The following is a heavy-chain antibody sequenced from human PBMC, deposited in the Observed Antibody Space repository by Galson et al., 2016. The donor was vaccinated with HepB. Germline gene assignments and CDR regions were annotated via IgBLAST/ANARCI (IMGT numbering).Heavy chain of an antibody. CDR3: ARLRASYYFGSWTPHNWFDS. CDR1: GFIFSDYY. D-gene: IGHD3-10*01. CDR2: ISSNGNTI. Sequence: SLRLSCAASGFIFSDYYMSWIRQAPGKGLERVSSISSNGNTIHYADSVKGRFTISRDNARNSLYLQMSSLRAEDTAVYYCARLRASYYFGSWTPHNWFDSWGQGTLVTVSS. J-gene: IGHJ5*01. V-gene: IGHV3-11*01.